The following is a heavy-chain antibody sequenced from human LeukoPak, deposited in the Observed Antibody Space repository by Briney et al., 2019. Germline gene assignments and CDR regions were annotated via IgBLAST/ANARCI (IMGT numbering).Heavy chain of an antibody. V-gene: IGHV4-59*01. Sequence: SETLSLTCTVSGGSISSYYWSWIRQPPGKGLEWIGYIHYSGSTNYNPSLKSRVTISGDTSQNQFSLKLNSVTAADTAMYYCARAVFQDYYYMDVWGKGTTVTVSS. J-gene: IGHJ6*03. CDR2: IHYSGST. CDR1: GGSISSYY. CDR3: ARAVFQDYYYMDV. D-gene: IGHD3-16*01.